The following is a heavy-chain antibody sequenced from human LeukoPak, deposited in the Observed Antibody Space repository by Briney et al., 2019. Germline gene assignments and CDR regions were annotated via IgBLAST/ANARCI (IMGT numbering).Heavy chain of an antibody. V-gene: IGHV1-18*01. J-gene: IGHJ4*02. CDR3: ARDRASGIVDY. CDR2: ISPYNGNT. D-gene: IGHD6-13*01. Sequence: ASVKVSCKASGYTFTSYVINWVRQAPAQGLEWMGWISPYNGNTNYAQKLQGTVTMTTDTSTSTAYMELRSLRSDDTAVYYCARDRASGIVDYWGQGTLVTVSS. CDR1: GYTFTSYV.